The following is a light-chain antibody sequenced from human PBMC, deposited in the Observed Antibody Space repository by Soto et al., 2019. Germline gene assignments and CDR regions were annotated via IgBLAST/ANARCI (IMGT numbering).Light chain of an antibody. CDR1: SSDVGGYNY. CDR2: DVS. J-gene: IGLJ1*01. CDR3: SSYTSSSTIYV. Sequence: QSVLTQPASVSGSPGQSITISCTGTSSDVGGYNYVSWYQQHPGKAPKLMIYDVSNRPSGVSNRFSGSKSGNTASLTNSGLQAEDEADYYCSSYTSSSTIYVFGTGTKLTVL. V-gene: IGLV2-14*01.